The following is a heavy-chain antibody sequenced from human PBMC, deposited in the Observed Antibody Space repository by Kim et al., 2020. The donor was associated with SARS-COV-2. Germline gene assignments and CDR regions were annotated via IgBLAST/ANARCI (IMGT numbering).Heavy chain of an antibody. Sequence: ASVKVSCKASGYTFTGYYIHWVRQAPGQGLEWLGRINPNSGDTNYAPKFQGRVTMTRDTSISTSYMDLSRLRSDDTAVYYCAGVKRASASFFDSWGRGTLVTVSS. V-gene: IGHV1-2*06. D-gene: IGHD2-15*01. J-gene: IGHJ4*02. CDR1: GYTFTGYY. CDR3: AGVKRASASFFDS. CDR2: INPNSGDT.